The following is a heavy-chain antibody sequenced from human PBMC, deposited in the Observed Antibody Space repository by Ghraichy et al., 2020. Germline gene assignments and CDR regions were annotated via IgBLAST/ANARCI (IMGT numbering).Heavy chain of an antibody. J-gene: IGHJ5*02. CDR1: GYTFTSYG. Sequence: ASVKVSCKASGYTFTSYGISWVRQAPGQGLEWMGWISAYNGNTNYAQKLQGRVTMTTDTSTSTAYMELRSLRSDDTAVYYCARDPGHSSSWYRRWFDPWGQGTLVTVSS. V-gene: IGHV1-18*01. CDR2: ISAYNGNT. D-gene: IGHD6-13*01. CDR3: ARDPGHSSSWYRRWFDP.